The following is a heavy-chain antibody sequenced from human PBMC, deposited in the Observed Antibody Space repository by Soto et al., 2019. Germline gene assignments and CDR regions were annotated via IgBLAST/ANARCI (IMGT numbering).Heavy chain of an antibody. Sequence: QVQLVQSGAEVKKPGSSVKVSCKASGGTFSSYAISWVRQAPGQGLEWMGGIIPIFGTANYAQKFQGRVTITADKSTSTAYMGLSSLRSEDTAVYYCASREYYDFWSGYYTPDYWGQGTLVTVSS. CDR1: GGTFSSYA. CDR3: ASREYYDFWSGYYTPDY. CDR2: IIPIFGTA. V-gene: IGHV1-69*06. J-gene: IGHJ4*02. D-gene: IGHD3-3*01.